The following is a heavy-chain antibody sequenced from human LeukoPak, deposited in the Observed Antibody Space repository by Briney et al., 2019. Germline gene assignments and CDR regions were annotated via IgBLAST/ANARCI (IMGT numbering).Heavy chain of an antibody. V-gene: IGHV3-74*01. CDR2: INSDGSSR. J-gene: IGHJ4*02. CDR1: GFTFSSYW. CDR3: ARVLDSSGYYGY. Sequence: GGSLRLFCAASGFTFSSYWMHWVRQAPGKGLVWVSRINSDGSSRSYADSVKGRFTISRDNAKNTLYLQMNSLRAEDTAVYYCARVLDSSGYYGYWGQGTLVTVSS. D-gene: IGHD3-22*01.